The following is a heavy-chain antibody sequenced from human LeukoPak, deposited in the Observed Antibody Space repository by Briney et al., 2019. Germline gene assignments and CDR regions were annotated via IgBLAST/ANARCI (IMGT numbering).Heavy chain of an antibody. CDR3: EKGYCSSTSCYHFDY. CDR2: ISWNSGSI. D-gene: IGHD2-2*01. V-gene: IGHV3-9*01. J-gene: IGHJ4*02. CDR1: GFTFDDYA. Sequence: SLRLSCAASGFTFDDYAMHWVRQAPGKGLEWVSGISWNSGSIGYADSVKGRFTISRDNAKNSLYLQMNSLRAEDTALYYCEKGYCSSTSCYHFDYGGQGTRVTVSS.